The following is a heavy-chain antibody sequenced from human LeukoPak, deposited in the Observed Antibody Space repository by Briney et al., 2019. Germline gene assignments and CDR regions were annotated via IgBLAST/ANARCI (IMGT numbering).Heavy chain of an antibody. CDR2: IKKDGSEE. Sequence: PGGSLRLSCSVSEITFSGFWMNWIRQAPGKGLEWVASIKKDGSEEYYVDSVRGRFTISRDNAQNSLYLQMNSLRDEDTAVYYCASGHYADYDWGQGTLVTVSS. D-gene: IGHD4-17*01. CDR3: ASGHYADYD. V-gene: IGHV3-7*01. CDR1: EITFSGFW. J-gene: IGHJ4*02.